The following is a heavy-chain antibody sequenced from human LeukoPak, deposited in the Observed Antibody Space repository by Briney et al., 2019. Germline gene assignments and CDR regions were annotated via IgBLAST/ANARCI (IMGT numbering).Heavy chain of an antibody. CDR3: ARGPRVYFDY. CDR1: GFTFSSYE. Sequence: GGPLRLSCAASGFTFSSYEMNWVRQAPGKGLEWVSYMSSGGSTIYYADSVKGRFTISRDNAKNSLYLQMNSLRAEDTAVYYCARGPRVYFDYWGQGTLVTVSS. CDR2: MSSGGSTI. J-gene: IGHJ4*02. V-gene: IGHV3-48*03.